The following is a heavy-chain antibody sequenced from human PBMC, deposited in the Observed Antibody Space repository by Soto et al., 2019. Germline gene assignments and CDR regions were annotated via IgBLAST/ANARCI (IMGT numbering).Heavy chain of an antibody. Sequence: EEQLLESGGGLVQVGGSLRLSCAASGFPFSDFAMSCVRQAPGKGLEWVLSISGSGGSRYQRDSVEGRLTISRDNSKDQLYLRLNAPTPADPARYYCARGAAATTTGQQWLESWGQGTLVTVGS. CDR2: ISGSGGSR. V-gene: IGHV3-23*01. D-gene: IGHD6-25*01. J-gene: IGHJ5*01. CDR1: GFPFSDFA. CDR3: ARGAAATTTGQQWLES.